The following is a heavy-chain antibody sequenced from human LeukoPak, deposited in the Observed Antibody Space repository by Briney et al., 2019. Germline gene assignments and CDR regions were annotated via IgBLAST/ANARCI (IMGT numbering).Heavy chain of an antibody. D-gene: IGHD6-19*01. Sequence: SVKVSCKASGFTFTSSAVQWVRQARGQRLEWIGWIVVGTGNTNYAQKFQEGVTITRDLSTSTAYMELSSLRSEDTAVYYCAAAAGYSSGWYLFDYWGQGTLVTVSS. J-gene: IGHJ4*02. CDR1: GFTFTSSA. V-gene: IGHV1-58*01. CDR2: IVVGTGNT. CDR3: AAAAGYSSGWYLFDY.